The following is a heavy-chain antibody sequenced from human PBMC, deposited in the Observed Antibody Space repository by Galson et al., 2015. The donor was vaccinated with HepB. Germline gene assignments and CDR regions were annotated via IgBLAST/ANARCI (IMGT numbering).Heavy chain of an antibody. Sequence: QSGAEVTKPGESLKISCKGSGYSFTSYWIGWVRQMPGKGLEWMGIIYPGDSDTRYSPSFQGQVTISADKSISTAYLQWSSLKASDTAMYYCARRGPVSGYYAHYGMDVWGQGTTVTVSS. CDR2: IYPGDSDT. J-gene: IGHJ6*02. CDR3: ARRGPVSGYYAHYGMDV. D-gene: IGHD3-3*01. V-gene: IGHV5-51*01. CDR1: GYSFTSYW.